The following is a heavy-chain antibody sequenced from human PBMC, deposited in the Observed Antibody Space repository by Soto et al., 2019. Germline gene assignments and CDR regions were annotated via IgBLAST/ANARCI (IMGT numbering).Heavy chain of an antibody. CDR1: GYTFTSYY. V-gene: IGHV1-2*04. CDR2: INPSAGGT. J-gene: IGHJ4*02. D-gene: IGHD3-10*01. CDR3: ARVWFGEFGPFDY. Sequence: ASVKVSCKASGYTFTSYYMHWVRQAPGQGLEWMGIINPSAGGTNYAQKFQGWVTMTRDTSISTAYMELSRLRSDDTAVYYCARVWFGEFGPFDYWGQGTLVTVSS.